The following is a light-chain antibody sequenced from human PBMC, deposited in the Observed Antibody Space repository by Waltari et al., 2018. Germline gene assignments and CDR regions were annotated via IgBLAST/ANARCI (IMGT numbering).Light chain of an antibody. CDR1: SSDVGGENY. CDR3: CSYAGSYTFVV. Sequence: QSALTQPRSVSGSPGQSVTISCPGTSSDVGGENYVSWYQQHPGKAPTLMIYDVSKRPSGVPDRFSGSKSGNTASLTISGLQAEDEADYYCCSYAGSYTFVVFGGGTKLTVL. J-gene: IGLJ2*01. V-gene: IGLV2-11*01. CDR2: DVS.